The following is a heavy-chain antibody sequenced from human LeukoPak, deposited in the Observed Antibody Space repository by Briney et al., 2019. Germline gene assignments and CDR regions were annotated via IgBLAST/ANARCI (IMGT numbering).Heavy chain of an antibody. CDR2: INAGNGNT. Sequence: ASVEVSCKASGYTFTSYAMHWVRQAPGQRLEWMGWINAGNGNTKYSQKFQGRVTITRDTSASAAYMELSSLRSEDTAVYYCARGGSGWYDARAEYFQHWGQGTLVTVSS. J-gene: IGHJ1*01. D-gene: IGHD6-19*01. CDR3: ARGGSGWYDARAEYFQH. CDR1: GYTFTSYA. V-gene: IGHV1-3*01.